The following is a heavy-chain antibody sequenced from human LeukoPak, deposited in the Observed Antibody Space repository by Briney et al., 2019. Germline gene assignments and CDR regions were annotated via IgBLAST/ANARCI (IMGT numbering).Heavy chain of an antibody. Sequence: SQTLSLTCAISGDSVSSNSAAWNWFRQSPSRGLEWLGRTYYRSKWYNDYAVSVKSRITINPDTSKNQFSLQLNSVTPEDTAVYYCARDLIVVVPAAIGYYGMDVWGQGTTVTVSS. CDR1: GDSVSSNSAA. J-gene: IGHJ6*02. V-gene: IGHV6-1*01. D-gene: IGHD2-2*01. CDR2: TYYRSKWYN. CDR3: ARDLIVVVPAAIGYYGMDV.